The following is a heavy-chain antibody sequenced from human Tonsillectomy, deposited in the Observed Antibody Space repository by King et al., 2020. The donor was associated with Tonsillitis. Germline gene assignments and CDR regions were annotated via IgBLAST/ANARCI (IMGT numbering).Heavy chain of an antibody. J-gene: IGHJ4*02. CDR3: AKLPHSSGWSSPFDY. CDR1: GFTFCSYA. Sequence: VQLVESGGGLVQPGGSLRLSCAASGFTFCSYAMGWVRQAPGKGLEWVSTISGSSYSTYYPDSVKGRFTISRDNSNHTLYLQMHSRRPEDTALYYCAKLPHSSGWSSPFDYWGQGTLVTVSS. D-gene: IGHD6-19*01. V-gene: IGHV3-23*04. CDR2: ISGSSYST.